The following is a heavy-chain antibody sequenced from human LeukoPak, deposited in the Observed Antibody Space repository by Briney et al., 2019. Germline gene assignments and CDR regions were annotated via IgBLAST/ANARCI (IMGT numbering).Heavy chain of an antibody. CDR2: ISGSGSTI. CDR1: GFTFSNYE. J-gene: IGHJ4*02. D-gene: IGHD3-10*01. V-gene: IGHV3-48*03. Sequence: PGGSLRLSCAASGFTFSNYELNWVRQAPGKGLEWVSYISGSGSTIYYADSVKGRFTISRDNAKNSLYLQMNSLRAEDTAVYYCARGIMVRGVFSLSPQDYWGQGTLVTVSS. CDR3: ARGIMVRGVFSLSPQDY.